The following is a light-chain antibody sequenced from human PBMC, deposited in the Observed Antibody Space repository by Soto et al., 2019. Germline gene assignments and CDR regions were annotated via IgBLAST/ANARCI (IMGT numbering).Light chain of an antibody. CDR1: SSNIGSNT. CDR3: AAWDDSLNGYV. CDR2: SNN. J-gene: IGLJ1*01. V-gene: IGLV1-44*01. Sequence: QSLLTQPPSASGTPGQRVTISCSGSSSNIGSNTVNWYQQLPGTAPKLLIYSNNQRPSGVPDRFSGSKSGTSASLAISGLQSEGEADYYCAAWDDSLNGYVFGTGTKVTVL.